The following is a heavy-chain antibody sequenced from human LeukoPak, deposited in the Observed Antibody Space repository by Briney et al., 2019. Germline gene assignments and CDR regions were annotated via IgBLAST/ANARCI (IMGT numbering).Heavy chain of an antibody. V-gene: IGHV4-4*02. Sequence: SETLSLTCAVSGVSISTSEWWIWVRQPPGQGLEWIGEIHRDGRTRYNPSLTSRVTMSMDYSKNQFSLNVRFVTAADTATYYCGKTDIYFNPIDYWGPGSLVTVSS. CDR3: GKTDIYFNPIDY. J-gene: IGHJ4*02. CDR1: GVSISTSEW. D-gene: IGHD3-9*01. CDR2: IHRDGRT.